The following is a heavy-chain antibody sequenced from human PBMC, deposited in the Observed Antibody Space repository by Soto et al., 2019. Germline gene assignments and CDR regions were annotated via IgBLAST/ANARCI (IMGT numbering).Heavy chain of an antibody. J-gene: IGHJ4*02. CDR1: GGSIRSGDYY. CDR2: IYYSGST. D-gene: IGHD3-22*01. V-gene: IGHV4-30-4*01. Sequence: LSLTCTVSGGSIRSGDYYWSWIRQPPGKGLEWIGYIYYSGSTYYNPSLKSRVTISVDTSKNQFSLKLSSVTAADTAVYYCAREKVVVITRYFDYWGQGTLVTVSS. CDR3: AREKVVVITRYFDY.